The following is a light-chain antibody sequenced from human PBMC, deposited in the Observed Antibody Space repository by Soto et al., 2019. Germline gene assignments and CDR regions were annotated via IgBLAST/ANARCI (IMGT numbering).Light chain of an antibody. Sequence: QSALTQPASVSGSPGQSITISCTGTSSDVGGYNYVSWYQQHPGKAPKLMIYDVSNRPSGDSNRFSGSKSGNTASLTISGLQAEDEADYYCSSYTSSSNYWVFGGGTKLTVL. CDR3: SSYTSSSNYWV. V-gene: IGLV2-14*01. CDR2: DVS. J-gene: IGLJ3*02. CDR1: SSDVGGYNY.